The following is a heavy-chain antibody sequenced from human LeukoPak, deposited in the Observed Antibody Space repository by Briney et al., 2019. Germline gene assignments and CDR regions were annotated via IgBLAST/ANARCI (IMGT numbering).Heavy chain of an antibody. CDR1: GFTFSDYY. CDR3: ARGTYDFWSGYPDSFDY. CDR2: ISSSGSTI. Sequence: GGSLRLSCAASGFTFSDYYMSWIRQAPGKGLEWVSYISSSGSTIYYADSVKGRFTISRDNAKNSLYLQMNCLRAEDTAVYYCARGTYDFWSGYPDSFDYWGQGTLVTVSS. V-gene: IGHV3-11*04. D-gene: IGHD3-3*01. J-gene: IGHJ4*02.